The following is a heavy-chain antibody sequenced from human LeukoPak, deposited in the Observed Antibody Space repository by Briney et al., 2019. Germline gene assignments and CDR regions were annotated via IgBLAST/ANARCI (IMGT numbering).Heavy chain of an antibody. D-gene: IGHD2-15*01. J-gene: IGHJ3*02. CDR1: GFTFTNYG. CDR2: ITGGGSST. V-gene: IGHV3-23*01. CDR3: AKNRYCSGTTCFKDAFDI. Sequence: GGSLRLSCAASGFTFTNYGMNWVRQAPGKGLEWVSLITGGGSSTFYADSVKGRFTISRDNAKNTLYLEMNGLRAEDTAMYYCAKNRYCSGTTCFKDAFDIWGQGTMVTVSS.